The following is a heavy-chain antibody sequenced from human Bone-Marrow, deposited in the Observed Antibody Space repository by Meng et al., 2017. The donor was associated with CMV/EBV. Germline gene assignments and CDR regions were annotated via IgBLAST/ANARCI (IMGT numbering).Heavy chain of an antibody. V-gene: IGHV1-2*02. D-gene: IGHD2-2*02. Sequence: ASVKVSCKASGYTFTGYYMHWVRQAPGQGLEWMGWINPNSGGTNYAQKFQGRVTMTRDTSISTAYMELSRLRSDDTAVYYCARGKLQYCRSTRCYKENKRWFDPWGQGTLVTVSS. CDR1: GYTFTGYY. J-gene: IGHJ5*02. CDR2: INPNSGGT. CDR3: ARGKLQYCRSTRCYKENKRWFDP.